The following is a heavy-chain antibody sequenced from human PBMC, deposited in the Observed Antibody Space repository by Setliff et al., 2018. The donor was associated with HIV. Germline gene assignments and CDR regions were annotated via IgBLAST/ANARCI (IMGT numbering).Heavy chain of an antibody. Sequence: PSETLSLTCTVSGGSINSGSYYWNWIRQPAGRGLEWIGHIYASGSTNYNPSLKSRVTMSVDSSNHQFSLKLTSVTPADTAIYYCAREDGSNSHDTFEIWGQGILVTVSS. J-gene: IGHJ3*02. CDR3: AREDGSNSHDTFEI. V-gene: IGHV4-61*10. CDR1: GGSINSGSYY. CDR2: IYASGST. D-gene: IGHD1-1*01.